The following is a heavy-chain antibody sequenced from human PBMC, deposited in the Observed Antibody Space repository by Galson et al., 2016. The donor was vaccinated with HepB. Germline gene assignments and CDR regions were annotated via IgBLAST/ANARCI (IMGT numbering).Heavy chain of an antibody. CDR3: AKYGTTLTMIVVVKYSFAH. CDR1: GFTFSNYA. Sequence: SLRLSCAASGFTFSNYAMSWVRQAPGKGLEWVSAIPGSGGNTYYADSVKGRFTISRDNSKNTLHLQMNSLRAEDTAVYYCAKYGTTLTMIVVVKYSFAHWGQGTLVTVTS. V-gene: IGHV3-23*01. CDR2: IPGSGGNT. J-gene: IGHJ4*02. D-gene: IGHD3-22*01.